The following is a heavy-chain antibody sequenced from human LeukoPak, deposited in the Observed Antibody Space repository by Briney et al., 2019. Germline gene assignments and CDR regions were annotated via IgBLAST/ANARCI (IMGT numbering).Heavy chain of an antibody. CDR3: AKDRSIGTYYTFDH. D-gene: IGHD1-26*01. V-gene: IGHV3-23*01. CDR2: ISGSGGST. CDR1: GFTFSSYG. Sequence: SVGSLRLSCAASGFTFSSYGMSWVRQAPGKGLEWVSAISGSGGSTYYADSVKGRFTISGDNSKNTLYLQMSSLTAADTAVYYCAKDRSIGTYYTFDHWGQGTLVTVSS. J-gene: IGHJ4*02.